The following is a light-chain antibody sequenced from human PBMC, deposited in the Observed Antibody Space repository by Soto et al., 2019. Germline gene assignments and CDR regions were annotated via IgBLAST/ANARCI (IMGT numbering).Light chain of an antibody. V-gene: IGKV3-20*01. Sequence: EVVLTHSPGTLSLSPGERATLSCRASQSISSSYLAWYCQKPGQAPRLLIYGTSNRATGIPDRFSGSGSGTDFTLTISRLETEDFAVYYCQQYGGSPPFTFGQGTRLEI. CDR3: QQYGGSPPFT. CDR2: GTS. J-gene: IGKJ5*01. CDR1: QSISSSY.